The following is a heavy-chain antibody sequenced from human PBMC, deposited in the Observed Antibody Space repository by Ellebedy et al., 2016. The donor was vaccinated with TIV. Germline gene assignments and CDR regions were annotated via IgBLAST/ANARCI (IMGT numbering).Heavy chain of an antibody. J-gene: IGHJ4*02. CDR3: ASCPKGYYYDSSGYYFTQ. CDR1: GGSISSSSYY. V-gene: IGHV4-39*07. CDR2: IYYSGST. D-gene: IGHD3-22*01. Sequence: SETLSLTCTVSGGSISSSSYYWGWIRQPPGKGLEWIGSIYYSGSTYYNPSLKSRVTISLDTPKNQFSLKLSSVTAADTAVYYCASCPKGYYYDSSGYYFTQWGQGTLVIVSS.